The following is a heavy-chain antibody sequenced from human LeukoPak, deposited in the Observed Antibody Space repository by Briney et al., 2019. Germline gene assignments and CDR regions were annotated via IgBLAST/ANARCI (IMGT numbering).Heavy chain of an antibody. V-gene: IGHV1-2*02. CDR3: ATVAQWLVENDWFDP. Sequence: GASVKVSCKASEYTFTAYYVHWVRQAPGQGLEWMGWINPNSGDTNFAQNFQGRVTMTRDTSISTVYMELSRLRSDDTAVYYCATVAQWLVENDWFDPRGQGTPVTVSS. CDR1: EYTFTAYY. D-gene: IGHD6-19*01. CDR2: INPNSGDT. J-gene: IGHJ5*02.